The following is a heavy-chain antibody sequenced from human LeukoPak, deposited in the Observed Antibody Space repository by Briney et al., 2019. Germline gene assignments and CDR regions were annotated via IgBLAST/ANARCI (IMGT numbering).Heavy chain of an antibody. CDR2: IRYDGSNK. Sequence: GGSLRLSCAASGFTFSSYGMHWVRQAPGKGLEWVAFIRYDGSNKYYADSVKGRFTISRDNSKNTLYLQMNSLRAEDTAVYFCAKDQGYSYLVDYYYMDVWGKGTTVIVSS. D-gene: IGHD5-18*01. J-gene: IGHJ6*03. CDR3: AKDQGYSYLVDYYYMDV. V-gene: IGHV3-30*02. CDR1: GFTFSSYG.